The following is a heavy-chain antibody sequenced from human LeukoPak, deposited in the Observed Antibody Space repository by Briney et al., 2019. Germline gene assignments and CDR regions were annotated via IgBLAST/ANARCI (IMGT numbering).Heavy chain of an antibody. CDR3: ARGSSSWSLRYYYYMDV. Sequence: PGGSLRLSCAASGFTFSSYEMNWVRQAPGKGLEWVSYISSSGSTIYYADSVKGRFTISRDNAKNSLYLQMNSLRAEDTAVYYCARGSSSWSLRYYYYMDVWGKGTTVTVSS. CDR1: GFTFSSYE. CDR2: ISSSGSTI. D-gene: IGHD6-13*01. V-gene: IGHV3-48*03. J-gene: IGHJ6*03.